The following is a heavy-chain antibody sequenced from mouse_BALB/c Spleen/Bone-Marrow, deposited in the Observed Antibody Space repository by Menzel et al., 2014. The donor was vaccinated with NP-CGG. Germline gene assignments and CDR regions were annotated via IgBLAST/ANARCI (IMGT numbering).Heavy chain of an antibody. Sequence: VQVVESGAELVRPGTSVKVSCKASGYAFTDYLMEWLKQRPGQGLEWTGVINPGSGSTNYNEKFKDKATLTADKSSSTAYMQLSSLTSDDSAVYFCARYDGYFDYWGQGTTLTVSS. D-gene: IGHD2-3*01. CDR1: GYAFTDYL. V-gene: IGHV1-54*01. CDR3: ARYDGYFDY. J-gene: IGHJ2*01. CDR2: INPGSGST.